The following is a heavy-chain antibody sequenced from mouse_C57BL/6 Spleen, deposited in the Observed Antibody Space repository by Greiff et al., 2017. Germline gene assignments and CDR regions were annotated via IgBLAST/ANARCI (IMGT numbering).Heavy chain of an antibody. V-gene: IGHV1-61*01. Sequence: QVQLQQPGAELVRPGSSVKLSCKASGYTFTSYWMDWVKQRPGQGLEWIGNIYPSDSETHYNQKFKDKATLTVDKSSSTAYMQLSSLTSEDSAVYYCARRDYYGSGGYFDYWGQGTTLTVSS. D-gene: IGHD1-1*01. CDR1: GYTFTSYW. CDR2: IYPSDSET. CDR3: ARRDYYGSGGYFDY. J-gene: IGHJ2*01.